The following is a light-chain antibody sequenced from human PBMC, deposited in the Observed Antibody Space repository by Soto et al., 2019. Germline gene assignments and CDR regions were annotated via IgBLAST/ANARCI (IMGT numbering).Light chain of an antibody. CDR3: SSFTSLMTNV. J-gene: IGLJ1*01. CDR2: DVT. V-gene: IGLV2-14*01. CDR1: SSDVGGYNS. Sequence: QSALAQPASVSGSPGQSITISCTGTSSDVGGYNSVSWYQQHPGKAPKLILYDVTDRPSGVSYRFSGSKSGNTASLTISGLQVADEADYFCSSFTSLMTNVFGSGTKVTVL.